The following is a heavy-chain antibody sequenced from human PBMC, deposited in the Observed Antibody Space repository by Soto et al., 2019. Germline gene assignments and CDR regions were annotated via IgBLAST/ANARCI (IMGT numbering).Heavy chain of an antibody. CDR2: IYWDHDK. CDR1: GLSLSTTGVG. CDR3: VQSRCGGDCLQSYSSHSYYGLDV. J-gene: IGHJ6*02. Sequence: QITLKESGPTLVKPTQTLTLTCTFSGLSLSTTGVGVGWIRQPPGKALEWLALIYWDHDKRYSPSLKSRLTNTKDTSKNQVVLTMTNMDPVDTATYYCVQSRCGGDCLQSYSSHSYYGLDVWGQGTTVTVSS. D-gene: IGHD2-21*02. V-gene: IGHV2-5*02.